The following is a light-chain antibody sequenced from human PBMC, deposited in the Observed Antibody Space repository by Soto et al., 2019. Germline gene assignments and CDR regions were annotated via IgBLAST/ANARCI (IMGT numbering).Light chain of an antibody. CDR1: HTISNL. V-gene: IGKV1-12*01. J-gene: IGKJ1*01. CDR2: DAS. Sequence: DIRMTQSPSTLSASVGDRVTITCQASHTISNLLAWHQHKPGRAPKLLIYDASSLQSGVPSRFSGSGSGTDFTLTISSLQPEDSATYYCQQANTFPRTFGQGTKVDIK. CDR3: QQANTFPRT.